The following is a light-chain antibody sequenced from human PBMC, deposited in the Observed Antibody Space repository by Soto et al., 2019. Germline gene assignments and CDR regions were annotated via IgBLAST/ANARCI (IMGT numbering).Light chain of an antibody. J-gene: IGKJ1*01. V-gene: IGKV3-15*01. Sequence: ENVLMQSPDTLSLSPGDRAALSCRASQSIRRDSLAWYQKKRGQPPRVLIYGASTRATGIPARFSGSGSGTEFTLTISSLQSEDFAVYYCQQYNNWPPTFGQGTKVDIK. CDR1: QSIRRD. CDR2: GAS. CDR3: QQYNNWPPT.